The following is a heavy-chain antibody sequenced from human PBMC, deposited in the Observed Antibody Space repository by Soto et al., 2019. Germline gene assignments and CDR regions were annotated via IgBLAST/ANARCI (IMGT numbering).Heavy chain of an antibody. CDR3: AREYYYDSSGYLVYYYYGMDV. CDR1: GYTFTSYY. Sequence: ASVKVSCKASGYTFTSYYMHWVRQAPGQGLEWMGIINPSGGSTSYAQKFQGRVTMTRDTSTSTVYMELSSLRSEDTAVYYCAREYYYDSSGYLVYYYYGMDVWGQGTTVTVPS. V-gene: IGHV1-46*01. CDR2: INPSGGST. J-gene: IGHJ6*02. D-gene: IGHD3-22*01.